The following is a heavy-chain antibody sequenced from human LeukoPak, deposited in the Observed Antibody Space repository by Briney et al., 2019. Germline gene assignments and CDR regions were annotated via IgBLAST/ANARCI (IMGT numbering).Heavy chain of an antibody. CDR3: ARDRAWNYFDY. Sequence: GRSLRLSCAASGFTFSSYAMHWVRQAPGKGLEWVAVISYDGSNKYYADSVKGRFTISRDNSKNTLYLQMDSLRAEDTAVYYCARDRAWNYFDYWGQGTLVTVSS. V-gene: IGHV3-30-3*01. J-gene: IGHJ4*02. CDR1: GFTFSSYA. CDR2: ISYDGSNK. D-gene: IGHD3-3*01.